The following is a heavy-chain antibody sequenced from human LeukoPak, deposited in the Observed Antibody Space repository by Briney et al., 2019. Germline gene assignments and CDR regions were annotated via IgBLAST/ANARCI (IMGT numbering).Heavy chain of an antibody. CDR1: GGSISSSNYY. Sequence: SETLSLTCTVSGGSISSSNYYWGWIRQPPGKGLEWIGSIYYSGTTYYNPSLKSRFTISVDTSKNQFSLKLSSVTAADTAVYYCANQYYDTPYWGQGTLVTVSS. D-gene: IGHD3-22*01. CDR3: ANQYYDTPY. CDR2: IYYSGTT. V-gene: IGHV4-39*01. J-gene: IGHJ4*02.